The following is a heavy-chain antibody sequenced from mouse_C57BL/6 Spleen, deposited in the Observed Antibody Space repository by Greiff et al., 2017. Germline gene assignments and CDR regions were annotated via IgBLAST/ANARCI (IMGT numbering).Heavy chain of an antibody. J-gene: IGHJ4*01. Sequence: EVKLMESGPGLVKPSQSLSLTCSVTGYSITRGYYWNWIRQFPGNKLEWMGYISYDGSNNYNPSLQNRISITRDTSKNQFFLKLNSVTTEDTATYYCAAYYDYLYAMDYWGQGTSVTVSS. CDR3: AAYYDYLYAMDY. V-gene: IGHV3-6*01. CDR1: GYSITRGYY. D-gene: IGHD2-4*01. CDR2: ISYDGSN.